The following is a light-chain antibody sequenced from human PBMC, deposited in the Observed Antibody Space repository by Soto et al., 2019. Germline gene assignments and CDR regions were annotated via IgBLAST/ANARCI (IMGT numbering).Light chain of an antibody. Sequence: QSVLTQPASVSGSPGQSITISCTGTSSEVGGYNYVSWYQQQPGKAPKLMIYDVTNRPSGVSSRFSGSKSGNTASLTISGLQAEDEADYYCASYTSSATYVIGTGTKVTVL. V-gene: IGLV2-14*01. CDR1: SSEVGGYNY. CDR2: DVT. J-gene: IGLJ1*01. CDR3: ASYTSSATYV.